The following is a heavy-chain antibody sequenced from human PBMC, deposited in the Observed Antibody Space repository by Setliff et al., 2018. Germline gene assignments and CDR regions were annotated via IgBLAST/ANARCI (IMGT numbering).Heavy chain of an antibody. V-gene: IGHV4-39*07. D-gene: IGHD3-22*01. Sequence: SETLSLTCTVSGGSISTTDYYWGWIRQPPGKGLEWIGCVYYSGNTYCSPSLKSRVTMFVDTSKNQFSLMLYSVTAADTAIYYCARYDSSGYSENYYFDYWGQGTLVTAPQ. CDR3: ARYDSSGYSENYYFDY. CDR1: GGSISTTDYY. CDR2: VYYSGNT. J-gene: IGHJ4*02.